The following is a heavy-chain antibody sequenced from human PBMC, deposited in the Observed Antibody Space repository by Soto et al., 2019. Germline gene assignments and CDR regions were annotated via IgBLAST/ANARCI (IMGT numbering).Heavy chain of an antibody. J-gene: IGHJ6*02. CDR1: GFTFSSYA. D-gene: IGHD3-9*01. V-gene: IGHV3-23*01. CDR2: ISGSGGST. CDR3: AKDAGKDDILTGFRLTRTYGKYGMDV. Sequence: PGGSLRLSCAASGFTFSSYAMSWVRQAPGKGLEWVSAISGSGGSTYYADSVKGRFTISRDNSKNTLYLQMNSLRAEDTAVYYCAKDAGKDDILTGFRLTRTYGKYGMDVWGQGTTVTVSS.